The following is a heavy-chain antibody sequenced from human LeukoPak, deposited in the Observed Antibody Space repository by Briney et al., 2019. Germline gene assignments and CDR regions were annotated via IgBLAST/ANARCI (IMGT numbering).Heavy chain of an antibody. D-gene: IGHD3-3*01. V-gene: IGHV4-34*01. CDR1: GGAIISYY. CDR2: INHSGST. CDR3: ARERGYYDFWSGYYDGYYYMDV. Sequence: PSETLSLTCSVSGGAIISYYWSWIRQPPGKGLEWIGEINHSGSTNYNPSLKSRVTISVDTSKNQFSLKLSSVTAADTAVYYCARERGYYDFWSGYYDGYYYMDVWGKGTTVTVSS. J-gene: IGHJ6*03.